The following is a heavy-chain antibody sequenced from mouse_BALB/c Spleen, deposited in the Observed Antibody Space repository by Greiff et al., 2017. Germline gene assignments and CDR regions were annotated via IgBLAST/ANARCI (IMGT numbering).Heavy chain of an antibody. V-gene: IGHV14-4*02. D-gene: IGHD2-4*01. CDR1: GFNIKDYY. CDR2: IDPENGDT. J-gene: IGHJ4*01. CDR3: KGGGLRRGGAMDD. Sequence: VQLQQSGAELVRSGASVKLSCTASGFNIKDYYMHWVKQRPEQGLEWIGWIDPENGDTEYAPKFQGKATMTADTSSNTAYLQLSSLTSEDTAVYYCKGGGLRRGGAMDDWGQGTSVTVSS.